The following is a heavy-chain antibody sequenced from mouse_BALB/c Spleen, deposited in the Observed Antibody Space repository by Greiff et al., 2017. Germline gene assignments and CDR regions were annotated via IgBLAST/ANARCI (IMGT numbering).Heavy chain of an antibody. D-gene: IGHD2-3*01. CDR2: SRNKANDYTT. Sequence: DVKLVESGGGLVQPGGSLRLSCATSGFTFSDFYMEWVRQPPGKRLEWIAASRNKANDYTTEYSASVKGRFIVSRDTSQSILYLQMNALRAEDTAIYYCARDAPLYDGYYWYFDVWGAGTTVTVSS. CDR3: ARDAPLYDGYYWYFDV. V-gene: IGHV7-1*02. J-gene: IGHJ1*01. CDR1: GFTFSDFY.